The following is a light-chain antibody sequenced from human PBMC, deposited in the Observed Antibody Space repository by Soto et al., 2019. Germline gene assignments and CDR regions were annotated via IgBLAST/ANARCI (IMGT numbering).Light chain of an antibody. V-gene: IGKV1-9*01. CDR1: QGISSY. CDR2: AAS. J-gene: IGKJ1*01. Sequence: IQLTQSPSSLSTSVRDRVTITCRASQGISSYLAWYQQKPGKAPKLLIYAASTLQSGVPSRFSGSGSGTEFTLTISSLQPGDFATYYCQHYNTYPWTFGQGTKVDI. CDR3: QHYNTYPWT.